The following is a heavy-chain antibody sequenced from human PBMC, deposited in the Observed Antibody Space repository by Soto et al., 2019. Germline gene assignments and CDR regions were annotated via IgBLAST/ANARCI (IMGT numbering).Heavy chain of an antibody. CDR2: ISSSSNSI. D-gene: IGHD2-2*01. V-gene: IGHV3-48*01. CDR3: GAPVECSTTSSTR. J-gene: IGHJ4*02. Sequence: GGSLRLSCAASGFTFSRYSMNWVRQAPGKGLEWVSYISSSSNSIYYADSVKGRFTISRDNAKNSLHLQMNSLRAEDTAVYYCGAPVECSTTSSTRWGQETLVPVS. CDR1: GFTFSRYS.